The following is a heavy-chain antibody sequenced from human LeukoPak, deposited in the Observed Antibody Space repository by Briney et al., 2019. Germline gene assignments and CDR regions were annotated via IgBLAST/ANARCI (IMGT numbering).Heavy chain of an antibody. Sequence: ASVKVSCKASGYTFTVYWMHWVRQAPGQGLGWMGWINPNSGATNYAQKFQGRVTMTRDTSTSTVSMELSSLRFEDTAVYYCARGPYSGDWHFDFWGQGTLVTVSS. CDR3: ARGPYSGDWHFDF. V-gene: IGHV1-2*02. D-gene: IGHD6-19*01. CDR1: GYTFTVYW. CDR2: INPNSGAT. J-gene: IGHJ4*02.